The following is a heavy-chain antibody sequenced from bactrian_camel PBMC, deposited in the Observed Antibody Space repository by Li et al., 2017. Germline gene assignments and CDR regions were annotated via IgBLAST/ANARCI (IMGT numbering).Heavy chain of an antibody. V-gene: IGHV3S9*01. J-gene: IGHJ4*01. CDR2: IDSDGNV. D-gene: IGHD5*01. Sequence: HVQLVESGGGSVQPGGSLNLSCTITGDTSNNYCLAWFRHLPDKTRREGVGHIDSDGNVDYSDPAKGRFTVSKDSEKNTLYLQMNSVQPEDTASYVCAGRSKSWVGTCDWRYPYNFYGQGTQVTVS. CDR1: GDTSNNYC.